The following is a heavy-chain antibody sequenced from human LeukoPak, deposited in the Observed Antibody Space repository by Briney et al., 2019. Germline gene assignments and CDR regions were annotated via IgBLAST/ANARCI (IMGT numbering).Heavy chain of an antibody. CDR1: GGSISSDH. V-gene: IGHV4-59*01. CDR2: IFYSGRT. J-gene: IGHJ3*02. CDR3: ARKNDFDI. Sequence: PSETLSLTCTVSGGSISSDHWNWIRQPPGKGLEWFGCIFYSGRTYYNPSLKSRVTISVDMSKSQFSLRLTSVTAADTAVYYCARKNDFDIWGQGTLVTVSS. D-gene: IGHD2/OR15-2a*01.